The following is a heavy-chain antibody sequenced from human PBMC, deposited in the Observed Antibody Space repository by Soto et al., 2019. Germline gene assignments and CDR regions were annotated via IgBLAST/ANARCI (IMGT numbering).Heavy chain of an antibody. Sequence: EVQLLESGGGLVQPGGSLRLSCAASGFTFSSYAMSWVRQAPGKGLEWVSAISGSGGSTYYADSVKGRFTISRDNSKNTLYLQMNSLRAVDTAVYYCARGVRGVIIIPLQYWGQGTLVTVSS. D-gene: IGHD3-10*01. V-gene: IGHV3-23*01. J-gene: IGHJ4*02. CDR3: ARGVRGVIIIPLQY. CDR2: ISGSGGST. CDR1: GFTFSSYA.